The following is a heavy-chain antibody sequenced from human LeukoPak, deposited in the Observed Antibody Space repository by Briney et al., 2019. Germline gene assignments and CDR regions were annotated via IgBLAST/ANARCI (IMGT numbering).Heavy chain of an antibody. CDR1: GFTFGTYD. CDR3: VRDSEGSFDS. Sequence: GGSLRLSCAASGFTFGTYDMSWVRQPPGKGLAWVSTLACLDSSCTEYYSDSVKGRFSISRDKSRSTLSLQLNSLRVEDTAMYYCVRDSEGSFDSWGQGTLVTVSS. CDR2: CLDSSCTE. J-gene: IGHJ4*02. V-gene: IGHV3-23*01. D-gene: IGHD3/OR15-3a*01.